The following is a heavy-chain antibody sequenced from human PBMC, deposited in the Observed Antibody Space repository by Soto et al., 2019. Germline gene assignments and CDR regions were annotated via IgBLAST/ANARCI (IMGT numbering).Heavy chain of an antibody. V-gene: IGHV3-33*01. CDR2: IWSDGTRT. D-gene: IGHD3-3*01. Sequence: QMQLEESGGGVVQPGGSLRLSCGSSGVSFNFYGMHWVRQAPGKGLEWVAFIWSDGTRTLYADSVKGRFTISRDNSRGTLFLRMNSLRAEDTAVYYCARDGTPQVFMEKGHYNYFTGMDDWGQGTTVLVSS. CDR3: ARDGTPQVFMEKGHYNYFTGMDD. CDR1: GVSFNFYG. J-gene: IGHJ6*02.